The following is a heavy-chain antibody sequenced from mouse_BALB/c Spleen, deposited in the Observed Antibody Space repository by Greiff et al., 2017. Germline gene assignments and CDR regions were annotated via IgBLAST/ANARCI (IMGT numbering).Heavy chain of an antibody. CDR1: GFTFSSFG. V-gene: IGHV5-17*02. CDR3: AREGSNWGPYFDY. J-gene: IGHJ2*01. D-gene: IGHD4-1*01. CDR2: ISSGSSTI. Sequence: EVKLVESGGGLVQPGGSRKLSCAASGFTFSSFGMHWVRQAPEKGLEWVAYISSGSSTIYYADTVKGRFTISRDNPKNTLFLQMTSLRSEDTAMYYCAREGSNWGPYFDYWGQGTTLTVSS.